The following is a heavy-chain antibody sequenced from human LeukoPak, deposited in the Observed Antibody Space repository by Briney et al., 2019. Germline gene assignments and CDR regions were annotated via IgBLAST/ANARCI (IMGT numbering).Heavy chain of an antibody. Sequence: GGSLRLSCAASGFTFSSYWMSWVRQAPGKGLEWVANIKQDGSEKYYVDSVKGRFTISRDNAKNSLYLQMNSLRAEDTAVYYCARKYSSGYYEWFDPWGQGTLVTVSS. D-gene: IGHD3-22*01. CDR2: IKQDGSEK. CDR1: GFTFSSYW. CDR3: ARKYSSGYYEWFDP. V-gene: IGHV3-7*01. J-gene: IGHJ5*02.